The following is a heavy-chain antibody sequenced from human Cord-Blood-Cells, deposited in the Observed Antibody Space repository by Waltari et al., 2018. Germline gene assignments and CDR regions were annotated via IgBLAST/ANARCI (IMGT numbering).Heavy chain of an antibody. Sequence: EVQLVETGGGLIQPGGSLRPSCAASGFTVSSNYLSLVRQAPGKGLEWVSVIYSGGSTYYADSVKGRFTISRDNSKNTLYLQMNSLRAEDTAVYYCARGYSGYPPDYWGQGTLVTVSS. CDR3: ARGYSGYPPDY. CDR2: IYSGGST. D-gene: IGHD5-12*01. J-gene: IGHJ4*02. CDR1: GFTVSSNY. V-gene: IGHV3-53*02.